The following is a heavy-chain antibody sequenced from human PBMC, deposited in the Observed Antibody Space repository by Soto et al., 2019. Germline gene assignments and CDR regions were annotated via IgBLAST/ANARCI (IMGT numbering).Heavy chain of an antibody. V-gene: IGHV4-34*01. J-gene: IGHJ5*02. D-gene: IGHD2-8*01. CDR3: ARSHIVLMVYGRLDP. CDR1: GGSFSGYY. Sequence: QVQLQQWGAGLLKPSETLSLTCAVYGGSFSGYYWSWIRQPPGKGLEWIGEINHSGSTNYNPSLKIRVTISVDTSKNQFSLKLSSVTAADTAVYYCARSHIVLMVYGRLDPWGQGTLVTVSS. CDR2: INHSGST.